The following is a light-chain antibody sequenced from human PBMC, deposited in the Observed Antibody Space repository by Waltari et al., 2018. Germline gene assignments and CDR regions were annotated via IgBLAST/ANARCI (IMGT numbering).Light chain of an antibody. J-gene: IGKJ4*01. CDR2: NVS. CDR3: MQGTHWPPDT. CDR1: QSLVYSDGNTY. Sequence: DVVLTQSPLSLPVTLGQPASISCRSSQSLVYSDGNTYLNWFQQRPGQSPRRLIYNVSNRDSGVPDRFSGSGSGTDFTLKISRVQAEDVAVYYCMQGTHWPPDTFGGGTKVEIK. V-gene: IGKV2-30*01.